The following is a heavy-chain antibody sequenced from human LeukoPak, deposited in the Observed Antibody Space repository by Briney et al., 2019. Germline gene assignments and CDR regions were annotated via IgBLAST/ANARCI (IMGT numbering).Heavy chain of an antibody. CDR2: IYSGGST. CDR1: GFTFSSNY. D-gene: IGHD1-14*01. V-gene: IGHV3-66*02. Sequence: GGSLRLSCAASGFTFSSNYMSWVRQAPGKGLEWFSVIYSGGSTYYADSVKGRFTISRDNSKNTLYLQMNSLRAEDTAVYYCARETTGYYYGMDVWGQGTTVTVSS. J-gene: IGHJ6*02. CDR3: ARETTGYYYGMDV.